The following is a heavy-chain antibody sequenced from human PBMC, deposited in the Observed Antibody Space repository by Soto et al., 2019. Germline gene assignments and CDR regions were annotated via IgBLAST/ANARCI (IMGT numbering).Heavy chain of an antibody. V-gene: IGHV3-23*01. CDR3: AKDPGGSSGWYDY. Sequence: PGGSLRLSCAASGFTFGSYAMSWVRQALGKGLEWVSDIGGSGGYTYYGDPVKGRFTISRDNSKNTLYLHMNSLRAEDTAVYYCAKDPGGSSGWYDYWGQGTLVTVSS. D-gene: IGHD6-13*01. J-gene: IGHJ4*02. CDR1: GFTFGSYA. CDR2: IGGSGGYT.